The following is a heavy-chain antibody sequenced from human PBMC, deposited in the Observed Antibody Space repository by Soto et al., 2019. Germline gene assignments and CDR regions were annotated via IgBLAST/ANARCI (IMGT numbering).Heavy chain of an antibody. CDR1: GGSISSSNW. Sequence: PSETLSLTCAVSGGSISSSNWWSWVRQPPGKGLEWIGEIYHSGSTNYNPSLKSRVTMSVDKSKNQFSLKLSSVTAADTAGYYCAREYSSSWQRGRLDYWGQGTMVTVSS. CDR3: AREYSSSWQRGRLDY. J-gene: IGHJ4*02. D-gene: IGHD6-13*01. CDR2: IYHSGST. V-gene: IGHV4-4*02.